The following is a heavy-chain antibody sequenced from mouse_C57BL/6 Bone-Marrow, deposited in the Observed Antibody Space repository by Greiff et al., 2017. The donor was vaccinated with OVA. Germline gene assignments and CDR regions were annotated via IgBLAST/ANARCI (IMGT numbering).Heavy chain of an antibody. V-gene: IGHV1-26*01. CDR3: ARYYYGSSYNWYFDV. CDR1: GYTFTDYY. J-gene: IGHJ1*03. Sequence: VQLQQSGPELVKPGASGKISCKASGYTFTDYYMNWVKQSHGKSLEWIGDINPNNGGTSYNQKFKGKATLTVDKSSSTAYMELRSLTSEDSAVYYCARYYYGSSYNWYFDVWGTGTTVTVSS. CDR2: INPNNGGT. D-gene: IGHD1-1*01.